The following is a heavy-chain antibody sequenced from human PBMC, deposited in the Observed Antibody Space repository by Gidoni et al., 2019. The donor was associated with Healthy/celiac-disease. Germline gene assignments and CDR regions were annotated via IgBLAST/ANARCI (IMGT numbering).Heavy chain of an antibody. D-gene: IGHD3-16*02. V-gene: IGHV4-34*01. J-gene: IGHJ4*02. CDR1: GGSFSGYY. CDR3: ARSSGLDYGWGSYRY. CDR2: SNHSGST. Sequence: VQLQQWGAGLLKPSETLSLTCAVYGGSFSGYYWSWIRQPPGKGLEWIGESNHSGSTNYNPSLKSRVTISVDTSKNQFSLKLSSVTAADTAVYYCARSSGLDYGWGSYRYWGQGTLVTVSS.